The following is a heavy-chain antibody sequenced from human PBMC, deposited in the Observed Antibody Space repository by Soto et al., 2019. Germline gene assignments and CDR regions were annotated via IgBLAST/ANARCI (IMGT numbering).Heavy chain of an antibody. Sequence: QVQLVQSGAEVKKPGASVKVSCKASGYTFTSYGISWVRQAPGQGLEWMGWISAYNGNTNYAQKLPGRVTMTTDTSTTSASMELTSLRSDDTPVYSWAREWAAAGPFDYWGQGTLVTVSS. CDR2: ISAYNGNT. CDR3: AREWAAAGPFDY. V-gene: IGHV1-18*01. J-gene: IGHJ4*02. CDR1: GYTFTSYG. D-gene: IGHD6-13*01.